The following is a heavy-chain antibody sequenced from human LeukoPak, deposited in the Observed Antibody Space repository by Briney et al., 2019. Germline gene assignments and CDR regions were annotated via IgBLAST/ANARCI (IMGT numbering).Heavy chain of an antibody. CDR1: GFTFSRAT. V-gene: IGHV3-21*04. D-gene: IGHD3-10*01. Sequence: GGSLRLSCVVSGFTFSRATMNWVRQAPGKGLEWVSSISSTSTYINYADSVKGRFTISRDNSKNTLYLQMNSLSTEDTAVYYCASGEWPQNYWGQGTLVTVSS. CDR3: ASGEWPQNY. CDR2: ISSTSTYI. J-gene: IGHJ4*02.